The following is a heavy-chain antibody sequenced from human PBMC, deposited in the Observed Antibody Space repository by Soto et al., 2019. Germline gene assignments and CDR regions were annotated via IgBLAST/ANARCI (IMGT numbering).Heavy chain of an antibody. V-gene: IGHV1-69*02. J-gene: IGHJ3*02. CDR3: AEKDRGNYGDYGLSHAFDI. CDR2: IIPILGIA. Sequence: QVQLVQSGAEVKKPGSSVKVSCKASGGTFSSYTISWVRQAPGQGLEWMGRIIPILGIANYAQKFQGRVTITADKSTSTAYMELSSLRSEDTAVYYCAEKDRGNYGDYGLSHAFDIWGQGTMVTVSS. CDR1: GGTFSSYT. D-gene: IGHD4-17*01.